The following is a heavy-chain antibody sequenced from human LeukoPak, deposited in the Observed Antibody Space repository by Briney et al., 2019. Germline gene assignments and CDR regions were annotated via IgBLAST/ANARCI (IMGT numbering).Heavy chain of an antibody. CDR1: GGSISSGSYY. V-gene: IGHV4-61*02. CDR3: ASSTPPGYSSGWYFGSYYYYMDV. Sequence: SETLSLTCTFAGGSISSGSYYWSWIRQPAGKGLAWIGRIYTSVCTNYNPSLKSRVTISVVTSKNQFSLKLSSMTAADTALYYCASSTPPGYSSGWYFGSYYYYMDVWGKGTTVTASS. J-gene: IGHJ6*03. D-gene: IGHD6-19*01. CDR2: IYTSVCT.